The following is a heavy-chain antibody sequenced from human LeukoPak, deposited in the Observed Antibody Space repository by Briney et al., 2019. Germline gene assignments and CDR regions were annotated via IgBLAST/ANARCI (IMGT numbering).Heavy chain of an antibody. V-gene: IGHV1-69*13. CDR2: IIPIFGIA. CDR1: GGTFSSYA. Sequence: SVKVSCKASGGTFSSYAISWVRQAPGQGLEWMGRIIPIFGIANYAQKFQGRVTITADESTSTAYMELSSLRSEDTAVYYCARGGLTGTTREGDAFDIWGQGTMVTVSS. D-gene: IGHD1-7*01. CDR3: ARGGLTGTTREGDAFDI. J-gene: IGHJ3*02.